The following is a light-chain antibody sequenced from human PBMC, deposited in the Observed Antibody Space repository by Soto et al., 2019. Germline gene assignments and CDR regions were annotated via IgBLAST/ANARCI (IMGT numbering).Light chain of an antibody. V-gene: IGKV3-11*01. CDR1: QSVSIY. CDR2: DAS. CDR3: QQCSNWPAT. Sequence: EIVLTQSPGTLSLSPGERATLSCRASQSVSIYLAWYQQKPGQAPRLLIYDASNRATGIAARFSGSGSGTDFTLTISSLEAEDSAVYYCQQCSNWPATFGQGTRLEIK. J-gene: IGKJ5*01.